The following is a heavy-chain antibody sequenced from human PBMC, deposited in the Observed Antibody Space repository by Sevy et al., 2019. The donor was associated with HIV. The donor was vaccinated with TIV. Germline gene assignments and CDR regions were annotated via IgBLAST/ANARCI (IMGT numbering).Heavy chain of an antibody. D-gene: IGHD2-2*01. CDR3: ARDRSRGFSPGRSNY. CDR2: ISSSGSTI. Sequence: GGSLRLSCAASGFTFTDYYMSWIRQAPGKGLEWVSYISSSGSTIYYADSVKGRFTISRDNAKNSLYLQMNSLRAEDTAVYYCARDRSRGFSPGRSNYWGQGTLVTVSS. V-gene: IGHV3-11*01. J-gene: IGHJ4*02. CDR1: GFTFTDYY.